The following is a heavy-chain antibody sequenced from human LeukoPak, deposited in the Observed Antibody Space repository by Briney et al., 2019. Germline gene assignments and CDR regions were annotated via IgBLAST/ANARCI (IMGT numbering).Heavy chain of an antibody. Sequence: ASVRVSCKACGHTFTGYYMHWVRQAPGQGLEWMGWINPNSGGTNYAQKFQGRVTMTRDTSISTAYMELSRLRSDDTAVYYCARAAMVRGVPYYYYYYMDVWGKGTTVTVSS. CDR2: INPNSGGT. CDR1: GHTFTGYY. J-gene: IGHJ6*03. V-gene: IGHV1-2*02. CDR3: ARAAMVRGVPYYYYYYMDV. D-gene: IGHD3-10*01.